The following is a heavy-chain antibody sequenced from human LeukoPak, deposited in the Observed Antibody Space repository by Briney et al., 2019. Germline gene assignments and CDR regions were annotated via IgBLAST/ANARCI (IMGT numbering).Heavy chain of an antibody. Sequence: PSETLSLTCAVSGGSISSNNWWSWVRQPPGKGLEWIGDIYHSGSTNYNPSLKSRVTISVDKSKNQLSLKLRSVTAADTAVFYCARDFTIVRRVLDYWGPGALVTVSS. CDR3: ARDFTIVRRVLDY. J-gene: IGHJ4*02. CDR1: GGSISSNNW. V-gene: IGHV4-4*02. D-gene: IGHD3-10*01. CDR2: IYHSGST.